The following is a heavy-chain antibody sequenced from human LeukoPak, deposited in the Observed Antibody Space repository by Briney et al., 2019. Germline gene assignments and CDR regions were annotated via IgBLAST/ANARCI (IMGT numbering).Heavy chain of an antibody. D-gene: IGHD2-2*01. J-gene: IGHJ4*02. Sequence: SETLSLTCAVSGGSISSGGYSWSWIRQPPGKGLEWIGYIYYSGSTYYNPSLKSRVTISVDTSENQFSLKLSSVTAADTAVYYCARGNYATYYFDYWGQGTLVTVSS. CDR1: GGSISSGGYS. CDR2: IYYSGST. V-gene: IGHV4-30-4*07. CDR3: ARGNYATYYFDY.